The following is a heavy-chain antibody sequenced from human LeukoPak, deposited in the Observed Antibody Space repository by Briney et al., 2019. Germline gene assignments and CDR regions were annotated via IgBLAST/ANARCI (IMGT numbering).Heavy chain of an antibody. CDR1: GYTFTTYG. Sequence: GPVKVSCKASGYTFTTYGISWVRQAPGQGLGWMGWISGYNGNTKYAQNFQGRVTVSTDTSTTTGYMELRSLRSDDTAVYYCARDWWYGDYSIGNNWGQGTLVTVSS. J-gene: IGHJ4*02. CDR3: ARDWWYGDYSIGNN. V-gene: IGHV1-18*01. CDR2: ISGYNGNT. D-gene: IGHD4-17*01.